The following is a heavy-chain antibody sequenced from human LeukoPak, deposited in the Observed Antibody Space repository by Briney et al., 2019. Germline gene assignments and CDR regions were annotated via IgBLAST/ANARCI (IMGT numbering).Heavy chain of an antibody. CDR3: GKTTTGYSSGRYPAWPVDY. CDR1: GFTFSSYA. D-gene: IGHD6-19*01. Sequence: PGGSLRLSCTASGFTFSSYAMYWVRQAPGKGLEWVSGIFGSGGSAYYADSVKGRFTISRDNSKNTVYLQMNSLKAEDTAVYYCGKTTTGYSSGRYPAWPVDYWGQGTLVTVSS. J-gene: IGHJ4*02. CDR2: IFGSGGSA. V-gene: IGHV3-23*01.